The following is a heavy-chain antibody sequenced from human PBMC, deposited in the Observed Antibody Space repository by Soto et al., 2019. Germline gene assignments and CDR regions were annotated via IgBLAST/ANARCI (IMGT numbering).Heavy chain of an antibody. V-gene: IGHV4-30-2*01. CDR2: IYYDEST. Sequence: LSLTCAVSGHSISSGVYSWSWIRQPPGKGLEWLGYIYYDESTKYNPSPKSQVTILGDRSKNQYSVKLGSVTAADTAIYDCARGAGSGEPERSYYGMGDWGQGTTVTVTS. CDR3: ARGAGSGEPERSYYGMGD. J-gene: IGHJ6*02. D-gene: IGHD3-10*01. CDR1: GHSISSGVYS.